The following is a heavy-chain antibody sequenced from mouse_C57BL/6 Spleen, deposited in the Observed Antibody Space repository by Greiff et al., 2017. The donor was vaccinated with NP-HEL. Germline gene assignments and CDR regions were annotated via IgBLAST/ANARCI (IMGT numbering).Heavy chain of an antibody. V-gene: IGHV1-61*01. CDR2: IYPSDSET. CDR3: ARQDYYGRGY. J-gene: IGHJ2*01. Sequence: VQLQQPGAELVRPGSSVKLSCKASGYTFTSYWMDWVKQRPGQGLEWIGNIYPSDSETHYNQKFKDKATLTVDKSSSTAYMQLSSLTSEDSAVYYCARQDYYGRGYWGQGTTLTVSS. D-gene: IGHD1-1*01. CDR1: GYTFTSYW.